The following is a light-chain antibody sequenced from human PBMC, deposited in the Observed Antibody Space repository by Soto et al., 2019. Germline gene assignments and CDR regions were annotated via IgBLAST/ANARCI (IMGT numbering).Light chain of an antibody. CDR3: QQRTNWPLLT. CDR2: DAS. J-gene: IGKJ4*01. CDR1: QSVSSS. Sequence: ENVLTQSPATLSLSPGERATLSCRASQSVSSSLAWYQQKPGQAPRLLIYDASNRATGIPARFSGSGSGTDCTLTIDSLESEDFAVYYCQQRTNWPLLTFGAGTRVEIK. V-gene: IGKV3-11*01.